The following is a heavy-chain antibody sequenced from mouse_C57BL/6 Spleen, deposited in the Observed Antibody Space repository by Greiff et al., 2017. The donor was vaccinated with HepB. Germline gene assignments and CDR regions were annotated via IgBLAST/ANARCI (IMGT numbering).Heavy chain of an antibody. CDR2: IDPSDSYT. J-gene: IGHJ4*01. CDR1: GYTFTSYW. V-gene: IGHV1-69*01. D-gene: IGHD1-1*01. Sequence: QVQLQQPGAELVMPGASVKLSCKASGYTFTSYWMHWVKQRPGQGLEWIGEIDPSDSYTNYNQKFKGKSTLTVDKSSSTAYMQLSSLTSEDSAVYYCARSSNYYGSSLYAMDYWGQGTSVTVSS. CDR3: ARSSNYYGSSLYAMDY.